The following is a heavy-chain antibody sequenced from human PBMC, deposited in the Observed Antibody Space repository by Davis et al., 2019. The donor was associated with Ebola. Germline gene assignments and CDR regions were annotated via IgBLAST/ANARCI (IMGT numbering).Heavy chain of an antibody. V-gene: IGHV1-46*01. J-gene: IGHJ4*02. Sequence: ASVKVSCKASGYTFTGYYMHWVRQAPGQGLEWMGIINPSGGSTSYAQKLQGRVTMTTDTSTSTAYMELRSLRSDDTAVYYCARALSETTVVTNFDYWGQGTLVTVSS. CDR1: GYTFTGYY. CDR3: ARALSETTVVTNFDY. CDR2: INPSGGST. D-gene: IGHD4-23*01.